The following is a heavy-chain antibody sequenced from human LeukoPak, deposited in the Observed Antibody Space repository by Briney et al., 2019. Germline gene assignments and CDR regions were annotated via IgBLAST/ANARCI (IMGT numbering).Heavy chain of an antibody. CDR2: INPNSDNT. CDR1: GYTFTSYD. J-gene: IGHJ4*02. Sequence: ASVKVSCKASGYTFTSYDVNWVRQATGQGLEWMGWINPNSDNTDYAQKFQGRVTFTRNTSINTAYVELTSLRSEDTAVYYCARGKNLLELLPRIDYWGQGTLVTVSS. CDR3: ARGKNLLELLPRIDY. D-gene: IGHD3-10*01. V-gene: IGHV1-8*03.